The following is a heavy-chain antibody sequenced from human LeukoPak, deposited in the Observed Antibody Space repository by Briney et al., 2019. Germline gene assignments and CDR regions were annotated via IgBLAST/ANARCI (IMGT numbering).Heavy chain of an antibody. J-gene: IGHJ5*02. CDR1: GYSFTSYW. Sequence: GESLKISCKGSGYSFTSYWISWVRRMPGKGLEWMGRIDPSDSYTNYSPSFQGHVTISADKSISTAYLRWSSLKASDTAMYYCARHPLVYPEFDPWGQGTLVTVSS. CDR3: ARHPLVYPEFDP. D-gene: IGHD1-14*01. CDR2: IDPSDSYT. V-gene: IGHV5-10-1*01.